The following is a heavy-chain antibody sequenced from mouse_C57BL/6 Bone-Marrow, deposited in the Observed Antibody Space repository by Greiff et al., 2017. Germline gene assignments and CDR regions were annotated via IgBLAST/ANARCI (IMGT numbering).Heavy chain of an antibody. CDR3: TIDSSGFDD. V-gene: IGHV14-4*01. CDR1: GFNIKDDY. Sequence: VQLQQSGAELVRPGASVKLSCTASGFNIKDDYMHWVKQRPEQGLEWIGWIDPENGDPEYASKFQGKATITADTSSNTAYLQLSSLTSEDTAVYYCTIDSSGFDDWGQGTTLTVSS. CDR2: IDPENGDP. J-gene: IGHJ2*01. D-gene: IGHD3-2*02.